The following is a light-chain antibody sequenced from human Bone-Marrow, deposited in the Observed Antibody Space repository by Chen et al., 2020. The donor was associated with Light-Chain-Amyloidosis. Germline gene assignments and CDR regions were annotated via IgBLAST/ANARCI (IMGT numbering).Light chain of an antibody. CDR3: QVWDRSSDRPV. Sequence: SYVLTQPSSVSVAPGQTATIACGGNNIGSTSVHWYQQTPGQAPLLVVYDDSGRPSGIPERLSGSNSGNTATLTISRVEDGDEADYYCQVWDRSSDRPVFGGGTKLTVL. CDR2: DDS. J-gene: IGLJ3*02. V-gene: IGLV3-21*02. CDR1: NIGSTS.